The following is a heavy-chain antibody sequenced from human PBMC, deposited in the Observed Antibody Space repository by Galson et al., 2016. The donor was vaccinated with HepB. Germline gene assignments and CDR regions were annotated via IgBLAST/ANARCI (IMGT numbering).Heavy chain of an antibody. Sequence: SLRLSCAASGFTFDDYGLTWVRQAPGRGLEWVSGINWNGDSTAYADSVRSRFTISRDNARNSLYLQMNSLRAEDTALYYCARSFFRRTVNWTPFDYWGQGTLVTVSS. V-gene: IGHV3-20*04. D-gene: IGHD1-1*01. CDR1: GFTFDDYG. CDR3: ARSFFRRTVNWTPFDY. CDR2: INWNGDST. J-gene: IGHJ4*02.